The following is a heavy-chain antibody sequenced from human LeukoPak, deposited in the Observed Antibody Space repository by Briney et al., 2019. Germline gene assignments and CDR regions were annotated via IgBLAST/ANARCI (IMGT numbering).Heavy chain of an antibody. Sequence: QPGGSLRLSCAASGFTFSGYWMHWVRQAPGKGLVWVSRINGDGSSTSYADSVKGRFTISRDNAKNTLYLQMNSLRAEDTAVYYCGRDPFRLGAYRGQGTLVTVSS. V-gene: IGHV3-74*01. D-gene: IGHD4-11*01. CDR3: GRDPFRLGAY. J-gene: IGHJ4*02. CDR2: INGDGSST. CDR1: GFTFSGYW.